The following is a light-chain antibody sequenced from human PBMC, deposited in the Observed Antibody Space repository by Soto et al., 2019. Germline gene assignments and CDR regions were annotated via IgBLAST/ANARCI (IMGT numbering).Light chain of an antibody. CDR1: QSVSTW. V-gene: IGKV1-5*03. Sequence: DIQMTQSPSTLSASVGDRVTITCRASQSVSTWLAWYQQKPGKAPQVLISMASTLESGVPSRFSGSGSGTEFTLTISSLQPDDFATYYCQQYNTYPETFGQGTKVDIK. CDR2: MAS. CDR3: QQYNTYPET. J-gene: IGKJ1*01.